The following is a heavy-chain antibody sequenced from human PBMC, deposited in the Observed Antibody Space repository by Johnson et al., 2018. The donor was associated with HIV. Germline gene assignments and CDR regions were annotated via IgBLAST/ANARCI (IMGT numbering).Heavy chain of an antibody. CDR2: ISYDGSNK. Sequence: VQLVESGGGVVQPGRSLRLSCAASEFTFSSYGMHWVRQAPGKGLEWVAVISYDGSNKYYADSVKGRFTVSRENAKNSLYLQMNSLRAGDTAVYYCARGGSRTTIFGVDINLGGFDIWGQGTRVTVSS. CDR3: ARGGSRTTIFGVDINLGGFDI. V-gene: IGHV3-30*03. D-gene: IGHD3-3*01. CDR1: EFTFSSYG. J-gene: IGHJ3*02.